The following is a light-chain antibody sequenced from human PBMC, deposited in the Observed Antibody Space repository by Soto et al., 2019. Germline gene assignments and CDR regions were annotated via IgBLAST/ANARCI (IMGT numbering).Light chain of an antibody. CDR3: QQYRT. CDR1: QSVSSSY. CDR2: GAS. J-gene: IGKJ1*01. V-gene: IGKV3-20*01. Sequence: EIVKTQSPATLSESPGERATLSCRASQSVSSSYLAWYQQKPGQTPRLLIYGASSRATGIPGRFSGSGSGTDFTPTISRLEPEDFAVYYCQQYRTFGQGTKVDIK.